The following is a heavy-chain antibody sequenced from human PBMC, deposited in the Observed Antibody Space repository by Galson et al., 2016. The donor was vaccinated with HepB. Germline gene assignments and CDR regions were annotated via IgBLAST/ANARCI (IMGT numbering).Heavy chain of an antibody. CDR3: ARDHSSCAGDCYNFAY. CDR2: VWSDGNNK. CDR1: GFTFSRYA. D-gene: IGHD2-21*02. V-gene: IGHV3-33*01. J-gene: IGHJ4*02. Sequence: SLRLSCAASGFTFSRYAMHWVRQAPGKGLEWVAVVWSDGNNKYYADSVKGRFTISRDNSNNTLCLQMDRLRAEDTAVYYCARDHSSCAGDCYNFAYWGQGTLVTVSS.